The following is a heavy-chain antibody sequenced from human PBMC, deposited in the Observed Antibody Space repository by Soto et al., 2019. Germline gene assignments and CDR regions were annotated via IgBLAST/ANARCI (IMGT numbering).Heavy chain of an antibody. CDR1: GFTFSSYA. V-gene: IGHV3-30-3*01. D-gene: IGHD1-1*01. Sequence: ESGGGVVQPGRSLRLSCAASGFTFSSYAMHWVRQAPGKGLEWVAVISYDGSNKYYADSVKGRFTISRDNSKNTLYLQMNSLRAEDTAVYYCASGTWYFDLWGRGTLVTVSS. CDR2: ISYDGSNK. J-gene: IGHJ2*01. CDR3: ASGTWYFDL.